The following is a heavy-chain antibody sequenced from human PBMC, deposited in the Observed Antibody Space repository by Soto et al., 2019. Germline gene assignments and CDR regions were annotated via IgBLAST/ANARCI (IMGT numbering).Heavy chain of an antibody. Sequence: GGSLRLSCAASGFTFRNYDLHWVRQAPGKGLEWVSFLSGSGGGTYYADSVKGRFTISRDNSKNTLYLQMNSLRAEDTAVYYCAASAAAATRGWFDPWGQGTLVTVSS. D-gene: IGHD6-13*01. CDR2: LSGSGGGT. CDR3: AASAAAATRGWFDP. V-gene: IGHV3-23*01. CDR1: GFTFRNYD. J-gene: IGHJ5*02.